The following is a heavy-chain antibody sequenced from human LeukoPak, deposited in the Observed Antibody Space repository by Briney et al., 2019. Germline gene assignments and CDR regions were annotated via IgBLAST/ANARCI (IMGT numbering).Heavy chain of an antibody. CDR3: TRHFFSE. V-gene: IGHV3-72*01. J-gene: IGHJ4*02. CDR1: GFILSDHY. CDR2: SRNKADSYTT. D-gene: IGHD3-3*02. Sequence: GGSLRLSCAASGFILSDHYMDWVRQAPGKGLEWVGRSRNKADSYTTYYAASVKGRFTISRDDSKNSVYLQMNSLKAEDTAIYYCTRHFFSEWGQGTLVTVSS.